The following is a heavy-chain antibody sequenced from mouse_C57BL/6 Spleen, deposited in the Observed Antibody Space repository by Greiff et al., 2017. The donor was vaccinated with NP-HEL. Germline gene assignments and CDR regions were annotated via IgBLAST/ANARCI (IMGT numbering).Heavy chain of an antibody. Sequence: VQLQQPGAELVMPGASVKLSCKASGYTFTSYWMHWVKQRPGQGLEWIGEIDPSDSYTNYNQKFKGKSTLTVDKSSSTAYMQLSSLTSEDSAVYYCARQTAQGHYFDYWGQGTTLTVSS. D-gene: IGHD3-2*02. J-gene: IGHJ2*01. CDR2: IDPSDSYT. CDR3: ARQTAQGHYFDY. CDR1: GYTFTSYW. V-gene: IGHV1-69*01.